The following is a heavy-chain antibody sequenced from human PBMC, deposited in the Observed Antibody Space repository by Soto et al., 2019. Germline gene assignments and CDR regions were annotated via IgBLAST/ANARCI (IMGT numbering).Heavy chain of an antibody. CDR2: IYHSGST. J-gene: IGHJ5*02. Sequence: SETLSLTCAVSGGSISSGGYSWSWIRQPPGKGLEWIGYIYHSGSTYYNPSLKSRVTISVDRSKNQFSLKLSSVTAADTAVYYCARGYSSSWYTTEGNWFDPWGQGTLVTVS. CDR1: GGSISSGGYS. CDR3: ARGYSSSWYTTEGNWFDP. V-gene: IGHV4-30-2*01. D-gene: IGHD6-13*01.